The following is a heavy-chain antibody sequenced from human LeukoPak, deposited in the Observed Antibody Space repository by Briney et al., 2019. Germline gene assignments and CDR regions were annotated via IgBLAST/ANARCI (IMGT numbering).Heavy chain of an antibody. CDR2: ISGTISST. V-gene: IGHV3-23*01. CDR1: GFTFSSYA. Sequence: GGSLRLSCAASGFTFSSYAMTWVPQAPGKGLEWVSAISGTISSTYYADSVKGRFTISRDNSKNTLYLQMNSLRAEDTAVYYCAKGSSSRDYYYGMDVWGQGTTVTVSS. J-gene: IGHJ6*02. D-gene: IGHD6-6*01. CDR3: AKGSSSRDYYYGMDV.